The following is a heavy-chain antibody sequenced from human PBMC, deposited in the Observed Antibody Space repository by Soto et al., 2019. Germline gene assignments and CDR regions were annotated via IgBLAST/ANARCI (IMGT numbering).Heavy chain of an antibody. D-gene: IGHD3-10*01. CDR3: ARVKGLWFGLYYYYYGMDV. V-gene: IGHV4-34*01. J-gene: IGHJ6*02. CDR2: INHSGST. CDR1: GGSFSGYY. Sequence: KTSETLSLTCAVYGGSFSGYYWSWIRQPPGKGLEWIGEINHSGSTNYNPSLKSRVTISVDTSKNQFSLKLSSVTAADTAVYYCARVKGLWFGLYYYYYGMDVRGQGTTVTVSS.